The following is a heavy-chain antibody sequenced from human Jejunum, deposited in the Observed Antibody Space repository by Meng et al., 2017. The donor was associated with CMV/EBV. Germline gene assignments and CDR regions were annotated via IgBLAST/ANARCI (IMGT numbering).Heavy chain of an antibody. CDR1: GFTFADPA. Sequence: STATGFTFADPAMNWVRQAPGKGLEWVGFIRSKAYGGTTEYAASVKGRFTISRDDSKSIAHLQMSSLKTEDTAIYYCTRASTASVWGQGTLVTVSS. CDR2: IRSKAYGGTT. V-gene: IGHV3-49*04. D-gene: IGHD2-2*01. J-gene: IGHJ4*02. CDR3: TRASTASV.